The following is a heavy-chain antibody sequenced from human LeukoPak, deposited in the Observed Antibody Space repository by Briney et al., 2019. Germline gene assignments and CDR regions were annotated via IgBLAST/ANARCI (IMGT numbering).Heavy chain of an antibody. CDR1: GGSFSGYY. V-gene: IGHV4-34*01. CDR3: ARAVRSSGLLDY. D-gene: IGHD3-22*01. J-gene: IGHJ4*02. Sequence: SETLSLTCAVYGGSFSGYYWSWIRQPPGKGLEWIGEINHSGSTNYNPSLKSRVTISVDTSKNQFSLKLSSVTAADTAVYYCARAVRSSGLLDYWGQGTLVTVSS. CDR2: INHSGST.